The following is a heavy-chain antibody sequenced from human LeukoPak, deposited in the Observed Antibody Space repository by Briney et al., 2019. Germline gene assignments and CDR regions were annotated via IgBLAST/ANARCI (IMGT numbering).Heavy chain of an antibody. CDR3: ARQGGGFWYFDL. CDR1: GGSISSYY. J-gene: IGHJ2*01. V-gene: IGHV4-59*08. Sequence: SETLSLTCTVSGGSISSYYWSWIRQPPGKGLEWIGYIYYSGSTNYNPALKSRVTISVDTSKNQFSLKLSSVTAADTAVYYCARQGGGFWYFDLWGRGTLVTVSS. D-gene: IGHD6-25*01. CDR2: IYYSGST.